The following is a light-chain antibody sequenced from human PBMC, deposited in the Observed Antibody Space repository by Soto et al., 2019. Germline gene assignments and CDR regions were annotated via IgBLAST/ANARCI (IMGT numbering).Light chain of an antibody. Sequence: ENVLTQSPATQSLSPGERATLSCRASQSVSSNLAWYQQKPGQAPRLLIYGASTRATGIPARFSGSGSGTEFTLPISSLQSEDFAVYYCQQYNNWPWTFGQGTKVDIK. J-gene: IGKJ1*01. V-gene: IGKV3-15*01. CDR2: GAS. CDR1: QSVSSN. CDR3: QQYNNWPWT.